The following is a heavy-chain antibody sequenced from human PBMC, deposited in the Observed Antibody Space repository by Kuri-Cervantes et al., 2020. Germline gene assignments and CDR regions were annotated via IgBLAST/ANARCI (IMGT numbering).Heavy chain of an antibody. V-gene: IGHV3-33*06. Sequence: GGSLRLSCVGSGFTFSNYAIHWVRQAPGKGLEWVAVIWYDGSNKYYAVSVKGRFTISRDNSKNTLYLQMNSLRAEDTAVYYCAKNSPEIWFGELLYPFYYYGMDVWGQGTTVTVSS. CDR1: GFTFSNYA. D-gene: IGHD3-10*01. CDR2: IWYDGSNK. J-gene: IGHJ6*02. CDR3: AKNSPEIWFGELLYPFYYYGMDV.